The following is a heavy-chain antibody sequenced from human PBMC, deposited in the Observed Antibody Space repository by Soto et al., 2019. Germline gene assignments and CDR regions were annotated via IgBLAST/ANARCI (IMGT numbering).Heavy chain of an antibody. CDR1: GFTFRNYP. V-gene: IGHV3-23*01. CDR3: AKGGLLPRANRWF. CDR2: ISGSGVDT. Sequence: GVLRLSCAASGFTFRNYPMTWVRQAPGKGLDWVSTISGSGVDTYYPDSVKGRVTISRDNSKNTLYLQINSLRAEDTAVYYCAKGGLLPRANRWFWGQGTLVTVSS. J-gene: IGHJ4*02. D-gene: IGHD2-2*01.